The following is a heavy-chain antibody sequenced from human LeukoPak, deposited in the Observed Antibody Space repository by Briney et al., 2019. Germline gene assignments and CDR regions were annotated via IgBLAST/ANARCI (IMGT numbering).Heavy chain of an antibody. CDR2: ISYDGSNK. Sequence: GGSLRLSCAASGFNFSSYAMNWVRQAPGKGLEWVAVISYDGSNKYYADSVKGRFTISRDNAKNSLYLQMNSLRAEDTAVYYCAELGITMIGGVWGKGTTVTISS. CDR1: GFNFSSYA. D-gene: IGHD3-10*02. V-gene: IGHV3-30*04. CDR3: AELGITMIGGV. J-gene: IGHJ6*04.